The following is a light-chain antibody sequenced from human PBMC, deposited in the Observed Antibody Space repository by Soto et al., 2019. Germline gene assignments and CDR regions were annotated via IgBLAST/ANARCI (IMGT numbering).Light chain of an antibody. V-gene: IGKV1-5*03. Sequence: DIQMTQSPSTLSASVGDSVTITCRASQSIGSWLAWYQQKPGKAPKLLIYKASSLESGVSSRFSGSGSGTEFTLTLSILQPDDFATYYCQHFGTFGQGTKVEIK. CDR1: QSIGSW. CDR2: KAS. CDR3: QHFGT. J-gene: IGKJ1*01.